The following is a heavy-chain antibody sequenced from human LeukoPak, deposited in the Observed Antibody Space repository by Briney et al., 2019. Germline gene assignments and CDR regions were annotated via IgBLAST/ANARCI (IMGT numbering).Heavy chain of an antibody. J-gene: IGHJ5*02. V-gene: IGHV4-59*01. CDR2: ISYSGSA. CDR1: GGSISSYY. Sequence: SETLSLTCTVSGGSISSYYWSWIRQPPRKGLEWIGYISYSGSANYNPSLKSRVTISVDPSRSQSSLKLSSVTAADTAVYFCARAPFYGSNSRGSFDPWGQGTLVTVSS. D-gene: IGHD3-10*01. CDR3: ARAPFYGSNSRGSFDP.